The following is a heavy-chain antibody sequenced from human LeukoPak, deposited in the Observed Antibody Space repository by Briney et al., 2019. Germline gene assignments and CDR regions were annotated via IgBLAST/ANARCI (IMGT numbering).Heavy chain of an antibody. V-gene: IGHV4-38-2*01. Sequence: PSETLSLTCAVSGYSISSGYYWGWIRQPPGKGLEWIGSIYHSGSTYYNPSLKSRVTISVDTSKNQFSLKLSSVTAADTAVYYCARGGRYSSSWPLDYWGQGTLVTVSS. J-gene: IGHJ4*02. CDR2: IYHSGST. CDR3: ARGGRYSSSWPLDY. CDR1: GYSISSGYY. D-gene: IGHD6-13*01.